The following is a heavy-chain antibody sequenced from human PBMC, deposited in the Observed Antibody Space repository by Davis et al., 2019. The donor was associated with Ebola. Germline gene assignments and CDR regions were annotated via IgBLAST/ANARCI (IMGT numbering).Heavy chain of an antibody. J-gene: IGHJ4*02. D-gene: IGHD6-6*01. CDR1: GFTLHDYG. Sequence: GESLKISCAASGFTLHDYGMDWVRQAPGKGLEWVALISYDGSNKDYADSVKGRFTISRDNSKNTLYLQMNSLRVDDTAVYYCAKGQSYSSASYYFDYWGQGTLVTVSS. V-gene: IGHV3-30*18. CDR3: AKGQSYSSASYYFDY. CDR2: ISYDGSNK.